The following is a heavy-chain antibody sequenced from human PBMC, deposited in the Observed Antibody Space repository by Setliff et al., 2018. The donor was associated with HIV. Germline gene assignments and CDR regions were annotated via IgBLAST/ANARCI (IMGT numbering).Heavy chain of an antibody. CDR3: ASEAWTSYRSSSGYYYYYMDV. CDR1: GDSVSSASYY. D-gene: IGHD6-6*01. V-gene: IGHV4-61*01. Sequence: LSLTCTVSGDSVSSASYYWSWIRQPPGKGLEWIGYIYYSGTTKYNPSLKSRVTISVDTSKNQFSLKLRSVTAADTAVYYCASEAWTSYRSSSGYYYYYMDVWGKGTTVTVSS. J-gene: IGHJ6*03. CDR2: IYYSGTT.